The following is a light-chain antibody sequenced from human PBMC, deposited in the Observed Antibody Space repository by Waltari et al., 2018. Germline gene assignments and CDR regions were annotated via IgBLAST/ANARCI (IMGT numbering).Light chain of an antibody. CDR1: QSLLHSHGSNY. J-gene: IGKJ3*01. CDR3: MQALQSPFT. CDR2: LGS. Sequence: EIVMSQSPLSLPVTPGEPASISCRSSQSLLHSHGSNYLDWYVQKPGQSPQLLIYLGSYRAPGGPDRFSGSGSGTDFTLKISRVEAEDVGVYYCMQALQSPFTFGPGTKVDIK. V-gene: IGKV2-28*01.